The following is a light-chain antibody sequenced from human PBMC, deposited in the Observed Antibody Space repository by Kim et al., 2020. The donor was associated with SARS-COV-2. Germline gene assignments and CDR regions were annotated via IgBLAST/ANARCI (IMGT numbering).Light chain of an antibody. CDR1: QSITSY. CDR3: QQSYSTPWT. Sequence: SASVGDRVTITCRASQSITSYLNWYQQKPGKAPKLLIYAASSLQSGVPSRFSGSGSGTDFTLTISSLQPEDFATYYCQQSYSTPWTFGQGTKL. V-gene: IGKV1-39*01. CDR2: AAS. J-gene: IGKJ1*01.